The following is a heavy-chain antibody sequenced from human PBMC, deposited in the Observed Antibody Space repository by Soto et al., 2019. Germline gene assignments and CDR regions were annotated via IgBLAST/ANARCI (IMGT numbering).Heavy chain of an antibody. D-gene: IGHD1-26*01. CDR2: TNQDGSEK. CDR1: EGTVIRDW. CDR3: SGGVGDAF. J-gene: IGHJ4*02. V-gene: IGHV3-7*04. Sequence: EVHLVESGGGLVQTGGSLRLSCAIFEGTVIRDWMNWVRQAPGKGLEWVAHTNQDGSEKYYVDSVKGRFTISRDNDKNSLYLQMNSLRAEDMAMYYCSGGVGDAFWGQGTLVTVSS.